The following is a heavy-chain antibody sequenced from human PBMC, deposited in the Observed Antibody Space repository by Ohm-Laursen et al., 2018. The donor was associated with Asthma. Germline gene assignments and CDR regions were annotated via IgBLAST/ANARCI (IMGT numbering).Heavy chain of an antibody. J-gene: IGHJ4*02. V-gene: IGHV4-31*03. CDR1: GGSISSGLYH. Sequence: TLSLTCTVYGGSISSGLYHWSWVRQHPGEGLEWIGFRHFSGSTYYNPSLQSRLIISVDTSKNQFSLNLNSVTAADTAVYYCARVDGDHFRTPLYWGQGALVTVSS. CDR2: RHFSGST. D-gene: IGHD4-17*01. CDR3: ARVDGDHFRTPLY.